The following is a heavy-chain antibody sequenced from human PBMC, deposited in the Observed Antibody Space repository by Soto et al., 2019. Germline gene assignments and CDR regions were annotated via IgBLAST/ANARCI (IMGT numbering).Heavy chain of an antibody. CDR3: ARKVAGTGRDWFDP. J-gene: IGHJ5*02. D-gene: IGHD6-19*01. V-gene: IGHV4-34*01. Sequence: SETLSLTCAVYGGSFSGYYWSWIRQPPGKGLEWIGEINHSGSTNYNPSLKSRATISVDTSKNQFSLKLSSVTAADTAVYYCARKVAGTGRDWFDPWGQGTLVTVSS. CDR1: GGSFSGYY. CDR2: INHSGST.